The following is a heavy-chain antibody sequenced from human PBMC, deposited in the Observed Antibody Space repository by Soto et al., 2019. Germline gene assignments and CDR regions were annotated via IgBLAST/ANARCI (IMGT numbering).Heavy chain of an antibody. CDR1: GDTFNDYY. Sequence: QVQLVQSGAEVKRPGASVTVSCRSSGDTFNDYYIHWVRQAPGQGLEWMGWINPNGGVTKYAQKFQGWGSMPRDTSIRTVYMQLSRLRSDDTAGYYCARESGGATATLDYYYFYMDVWGTGTTVTVSS. J-gene: IGHJ6*03. V-gene: IGHV1-2*04. D-gene: IGHD5-12*01. CDR2: INPNGGVT. CDR3: ARESGGATATLDYYYFYMDV.